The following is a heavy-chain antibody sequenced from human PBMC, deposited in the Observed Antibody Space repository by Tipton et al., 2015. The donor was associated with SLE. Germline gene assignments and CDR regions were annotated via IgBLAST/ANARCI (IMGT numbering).Heavy chain of an antibody. Sequence: LSLTCAASGFTYSGYAMHWVRQAPGKGLEWVAFIRADGSNKDYADSVKGRFTISRDNSKNALYLQMNRLRVEDTAVYYCAGGTGAYFDHWGQGTLVTVSS. V-gene: IGHV3-30*02. J-gene: IGHJ4*02. CDR2: IRADGSNK. D-gene: IGHD3-16*01. CDR1: GFTYSGYA. CDR3: AGGTGAYFDH.